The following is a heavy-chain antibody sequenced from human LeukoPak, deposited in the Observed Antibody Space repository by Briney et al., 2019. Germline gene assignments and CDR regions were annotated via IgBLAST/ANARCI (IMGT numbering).Heavy chain of an antibody. V-gene: IGHV4-59*01. CDR1: GGSISSYY. Sequence: SETLSLTCTVSGGSISSYYWSWIRQPPGKGLEWIGYIYYSGSTNYNPSLKSRVTISVDTSKNQFSLKLGSVTAADTAVYYCARVPDYYDSSGPWFDPWGQGTLVTVSS. CDR3: ARVPDYYDSSGPWFDP. J-gene: IGHJ5*02. D-gene: IGHD3-22*01. CDR2: IYYSGST.